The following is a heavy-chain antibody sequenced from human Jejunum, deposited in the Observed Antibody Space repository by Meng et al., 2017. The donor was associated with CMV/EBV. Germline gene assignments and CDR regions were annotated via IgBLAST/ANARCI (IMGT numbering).Heavy chain of an antibody. Sequence: GDSRGSSYWSWSGRTREKGLGWISYIYYRGDTNYNPSLKSRVTISVDTSKNQFSLKLSSVTAAATAVYYCARTLLWFGASYYFDYWGQGTLVTVSS. CDR1: GDSRGSSY. D-gene: IGHD3-10*01. CDR2: IYYRGDT. V-gene: IGHV4-59*01. CDR3: ARTLLWFGASYYFDY. J-gene: IGHJ4*02.